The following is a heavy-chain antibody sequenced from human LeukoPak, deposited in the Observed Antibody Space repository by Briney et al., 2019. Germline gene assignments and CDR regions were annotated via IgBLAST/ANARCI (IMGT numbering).Heavy chain of an antibody. Sequence: GASVKVSCRASGYTFTKYGISWVRQAPGQGLEWMGWIGAYNGQTDYSQRLQGRVTMTIDTSTSTAYMVLRRLTSDDTAMYYCARDIGVSQFDSWGQGTLVTVSS. J-gene: IGHJ4*02. CDR2: IGAYNGQT. D-gene: IGHD3-10*01. CDR3: ARDIGVSQFDS. CDR1: GYTFTKYG. V-gene: IGHV1-18*01.